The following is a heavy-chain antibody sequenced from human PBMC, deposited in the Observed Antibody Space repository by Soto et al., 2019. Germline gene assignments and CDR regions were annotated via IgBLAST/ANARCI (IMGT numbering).Heavy chain of an antibody. CDR2: ISGSGGST. J-gene: IGHJ4*02. Sequence: QPGGSLRLSCAASGFTFSSYAMSWVRQDPGKGLEWVSAISGSGGSTYYADSVKGRFTISRDNSKNTLYLQMNSLRAEDTAVYYCAKVPYYYDSSGQYYFDYWGQGTLVTVSS. CDR3: AKVPYYYDSSGQYYFDY. D-gene: IGHD3-22*01. V-gene: IGHV3-23*01. CDR1: GFTFSSYA.